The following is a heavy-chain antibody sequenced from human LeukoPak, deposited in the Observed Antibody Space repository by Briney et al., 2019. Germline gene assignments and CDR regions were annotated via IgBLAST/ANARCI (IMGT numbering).Heavy chain of an antibody. V-gene: IGHV4-59*01. D-gene: IGHD1-26*01. CDR1: GGSISSYY. CDR3: ARSRATDAFDI. CDR2: IYYSGST. Sequence: SETLSLTCTVSGGSISSYYWSWVRQPPGKGLEWIGYIYYSGSTNYNPSLKSRVTISVDTSKNQFSLKLSSVTAADTAVYYCARSRATDAFDIWGQGTMVTVSS. J-gene: IGHJ3*02.